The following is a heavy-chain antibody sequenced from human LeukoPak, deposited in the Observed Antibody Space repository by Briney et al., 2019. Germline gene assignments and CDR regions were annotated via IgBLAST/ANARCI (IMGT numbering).Heavy chain of an antibody. CDR1: GGSISSYY. D-gene: IGHD2-2*01. V-gene: IGHV4-4*07. CDR2: IYIGGST. J-gene: IGHJ3*02. Sequence: SETLSLTCIVSGGSISSYYWNWIRQSAGKGLEWIGRIYIGGSTSYNPSLKSRVTMSVDTSKIRFSLNLTSVTAADTAMYYCARGPRMVAMNGYAFDIWGPGTTVIVSS. CDR3: ARGPRMVAMNGYAFDI.